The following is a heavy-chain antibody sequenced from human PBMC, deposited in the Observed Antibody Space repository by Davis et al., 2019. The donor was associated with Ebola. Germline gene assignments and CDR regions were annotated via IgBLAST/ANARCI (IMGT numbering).Heavy chain of an antibody. D-gene: IGHD5-12*01. CDR2: IIPIFGTA. CDR3: ARLGPRATGYGAFDI. Sequence: AASVKVSCKASGGTFSSYAISWVRQAPGQGLEWMGGIIPIFGTANYAQKFQGRVTITADDSTSTAYMELSSLRSEDTAVYYCARLGPRATGYGAFDIWGQGTMVTVSS. CDR1: GGTFSSYA. V-gene: IGHV1-69*13. J-gene: IGHJ3*02.